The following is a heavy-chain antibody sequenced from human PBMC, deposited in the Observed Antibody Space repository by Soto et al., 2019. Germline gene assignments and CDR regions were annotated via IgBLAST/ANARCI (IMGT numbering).Heavy chain of an antibody. CDR3: ARCARYCSSTSCFSGVTWCDP. CDR1: GYTFTSYG. Sequence: ASVKVSCKASGYTFTSYGISWVRQAPGQGLEWMGWISSFNGNATATPKDNGRVTMTTDTSTSTTYMGLRSLISVCTAVYYCARCARYCSSTSCFSGVTWCDPWG. V-gene: IGHV1-18*04. D-gene: IGHD2-2*01. J-gene: IGHJ5*02. CDR2: ISSFNGNA.